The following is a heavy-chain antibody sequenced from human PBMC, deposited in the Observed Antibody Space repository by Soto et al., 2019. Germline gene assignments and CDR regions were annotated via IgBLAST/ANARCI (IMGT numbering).Heavy chain of an antibody. J-gene: IGHJ4*02. Sequence: SVKVSCKASGGTFSSYAISWVRQAPGQGLEWMGGIIPIFGTANYAQKFQGRVTITADESTSTAYMELSSLRSEDTAVYYCASPPGGDPRIDYFDYWGQGTLVTVSS. CDR1: GGTFSSYA. CDR2: IIPIFGTA. V-gene: IGHV1-69*13. CDR3: ASPPGGDPRIDYFDY. D-gene: IGHD1-26*01.